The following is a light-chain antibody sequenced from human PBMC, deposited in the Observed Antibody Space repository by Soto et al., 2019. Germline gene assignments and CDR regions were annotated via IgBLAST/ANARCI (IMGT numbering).Light chain of an antibody. CDR1: QSVSSSD. CDR2: RAS. V-gene: IGKV3-20*01. CDR3: EHDRSSRT. J-gene: IGKJ1*01. Sequence: EIVLTQSPGTLSLSPGERATLSCRASQSVSSSDLAWYQHRPGQVPKFLIYRASNRASGIPDRFSGSGSGADFTLTISELRPEDFAVYYCEHDRSSRTFGQGTKVEIK.